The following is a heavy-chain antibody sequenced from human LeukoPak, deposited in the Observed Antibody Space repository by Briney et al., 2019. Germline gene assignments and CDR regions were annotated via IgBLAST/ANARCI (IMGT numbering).Heavy chain of an antibody. J-gene: IGHJ6*03. CDR1: GFTSSSYW. Sequence: PGGSLRLSCAASGFTSSSYWMSWVRQAPGKGLEWVANIKQDGSEKYYVDSVKGRFTISRDNAKNSLYLQMNSLRAEDTAVYYCARDGFYYYYMDVWGKGTTVTISS. V-gene: IGHV3-7*01. D-gene: IGHD2-2*03. CDR3: ARDGFYYYYMDV. CDR2: IKQDGSEK.